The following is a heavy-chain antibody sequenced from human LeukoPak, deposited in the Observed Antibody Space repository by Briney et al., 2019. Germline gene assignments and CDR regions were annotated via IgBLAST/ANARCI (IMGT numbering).Heavy chain of an antibody. V-gene: IGHV4-39*07. J-gene: IGHJ4*02. D-gene: IGHD3-22*01. CDR2: IYYSGST. CDR1: GGSISSSSYY. Sequence: SEALSLTCTVSGGSISSSSYYWGWIRQPPGKGLEWIGSIYYSGSTFYNPSLKSRVTISVDRSKNQFSLKLSSVTAADTAVYYCARAPLRYYYDSSGYSFDYWGQGTLVTVSS. CDR3: ARAPLRYYYDSSGYSFDY.